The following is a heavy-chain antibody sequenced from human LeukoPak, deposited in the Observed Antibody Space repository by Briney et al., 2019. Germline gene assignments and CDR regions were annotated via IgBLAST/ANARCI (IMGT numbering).Heavy chain of an antibody. CDR1: GYTFTGYY. CDR3: ARLSSGSYYYYYGMDV. J-gene: IGHJ6*02. Sequence: GASVKVSCKASGYTFTGYYMHWVRQAPGQGLEWMGWINPNSGGTNYAQKFQGRVTMTRGTSISTAYMELSRLRSDDTAVYYCARLSSGSYYYYYGMDVWGQGTTVTVSS. V-gene: IGHV1-2*02. CDR2: INPNSGGT. D-gene: IGHD1-26*01.